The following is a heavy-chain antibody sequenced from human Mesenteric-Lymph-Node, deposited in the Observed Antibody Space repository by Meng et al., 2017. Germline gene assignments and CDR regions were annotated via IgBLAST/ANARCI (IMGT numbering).Heavy chain of an antibody. Sequence: QLQLQESGPGLVKPSETVSPTCTASGGSIRSSSYYWGWIRQPPGKGLEYIGSIFYSGNTYYSPSLKSRVTISIDTSENQFSLKLSSVTAADTAVYYCARRVFYGSANFDYWGQGTLVTVSS. CDR1: GGSIRSSSYY. V-gene: IGHV4-39*01. D-gene: IGHD3-10*01. CDR2: IFYSGNT. CDR3: ARRVFYGSANFDY. J-gene: IGHJ4*02.